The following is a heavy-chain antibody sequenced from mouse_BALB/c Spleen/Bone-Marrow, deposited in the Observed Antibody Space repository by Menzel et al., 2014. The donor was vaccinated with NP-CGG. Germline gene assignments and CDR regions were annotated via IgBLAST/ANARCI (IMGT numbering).Heavy chain of an antibody. V-gene: IGHV1S81*02. J-gene: IGHJ3*01. D-gene: IGHD2-13*01. Sequence: VQLQQSEAELVKPGASVKLSCKASGYTFTSYYMYWVKQRPGQGLEWIGEINPSNGGTNFNEKFKSKATLTVDKSSSTAYMQRSSLTSEDSAVYYCTREGDSPFAYWGQGTLVTVSA. CDR3: TREGDSPFAY. CDR1: GYTFTSYY. CDR2: INPSNGGT.